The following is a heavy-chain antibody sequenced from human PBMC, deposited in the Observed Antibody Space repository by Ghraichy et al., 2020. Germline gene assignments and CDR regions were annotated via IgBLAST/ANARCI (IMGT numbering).Heavy chain of an antibody. D-gene: IGHD6-13*01. CDR3: ASRRWSSSNWYVTRETSYDFDV. J-gene: IGHJ6*02. Sequence: GGSLRLSCAASGFTFSSYAMSWVRQAPGQGLEWVSAISGSGGSTYYADSVKGRFTISRDNSKNTLYLQMNSLRAEDTAVYYCASRRWSSSNWYVTRETSYDFDVWGQGTPVTVSS. CDR2: ISGSGGST. CDR1: GFTFSSYA. V-gene: IGHV3-23*01.